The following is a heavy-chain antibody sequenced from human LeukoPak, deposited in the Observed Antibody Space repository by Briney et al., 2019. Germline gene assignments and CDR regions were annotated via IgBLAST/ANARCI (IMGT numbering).Heavy chain of an antibody. D-gene: IGHD5-12*01. Sequence: SETLSLTCAVYGGSFSGYYWSWIRQPPGKGLEWIGEINHSGSTNYNPSLKSRVTISVDTSKNQFSLKLSSVTAADTAVYYCATYSGYDKFNYWGQGTRVTVSS. J-gene: IGHJ4*02. CDR1: GGSFSGYY. CDR2: INHSGST. CDR3: ATYSGYDKFNY. V-gene: IGHV4-34*01.